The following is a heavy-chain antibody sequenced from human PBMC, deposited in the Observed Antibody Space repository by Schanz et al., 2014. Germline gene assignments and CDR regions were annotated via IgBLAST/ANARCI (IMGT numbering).Heavy chain of an antibody. Sequence: EVQLVESGGGLVQPGGSLRLSCAASGFTFSSYSMNWVRQAPGKGLEWVSSISSSGSYIYYADSVKGRFTISRDNAKNALFLQMNSLRAEDTAVYYCAKEQIMAAAGLVDYWGHGTLVTVSS. D-gene: IGHD6-13*01. CDR2: ISSSGSYI. J-gene: IGHJ4*01. CDR1: GFTFSSYS. CDR3: AKEQIMAAAGLVDY. V-gene: IGHV3-21*04.